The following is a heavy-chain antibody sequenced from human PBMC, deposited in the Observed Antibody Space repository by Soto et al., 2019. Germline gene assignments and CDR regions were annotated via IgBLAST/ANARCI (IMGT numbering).Heavy chain of an antibody. CDR1: GGSFSGYY. CDR3: ARDVFYYDSSGYGGGMDV. V-gene: IGHV4-34*01. J-gene: IGHJ6*02. CDR2: INHSGST. D-gene: IGHD3-22*01. Sequence: PSETLSLTCAVYGGSFSGYYWSWIRQPPGKGLEWIGEINHSGSTNYNPSLKSRVTISVDTSKNQFSLKLSSVTAADTAVYYCARDVFYYDSSGYGGGMDVWGQGTTVTVSS.